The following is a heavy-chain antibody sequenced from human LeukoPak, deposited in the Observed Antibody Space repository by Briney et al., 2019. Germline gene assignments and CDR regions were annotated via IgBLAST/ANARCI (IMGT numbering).Heavy chain of an antibody. J-gene: IGHJ4*02. CDR3: ARDYLVGAPLDS. V-gene: IGHV4-4*07. Sequence: SETLSLTCTVSGVSITIYYWAWIRQPAGKGLEWIGRMYISGSTNYNPSLKSRVSISIDKTNNQFSLKLRSVTAADTAVYYCARDYLVGAPLDSWGQGTLVTVSS. D-gene: IGHD1-26*01. CDR2: MYISGST. CDR1: GVSITIYY.